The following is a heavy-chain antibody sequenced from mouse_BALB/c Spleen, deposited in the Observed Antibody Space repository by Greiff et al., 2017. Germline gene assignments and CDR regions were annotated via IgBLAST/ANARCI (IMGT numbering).Heavy chain of an antibody. Sequence: EVMLVESGPGLVKPGPSVTIPCKVSGYTFTDYNMDWVKQRHGKSLEWIGGIKPNNGGTIYNQKFKGKATLTVDKSYSTAFMELRSLTSEDTAVYYCAKEERWAWMAYWGQGTLVTVSS. D-gene: IGHD1-1*02. CDR1: GYTFTDYN. J-gene: IGHJ3*01. CDR3: AKEERWAWMAY. CDR2: IKPNNGGT. V-gene: IGHV1-18*01.